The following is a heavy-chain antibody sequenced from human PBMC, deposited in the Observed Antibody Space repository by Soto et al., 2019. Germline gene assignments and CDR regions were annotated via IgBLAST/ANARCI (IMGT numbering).Heavy chain of an antibody. D-gene: IGHD2-2*01. V-gene: IGHV1-18*01. CDR1: GYTFTSYG. Sequence: GASVKVSCKASGYTFTSYGISWVRQAPGQGLEWMGWISAYNGNTNYAQKLQGRVTMTTDTSTSTAYMELRSLRSDDTAVYYCAGTAPEYQLLSPPDPWGQGTLVTVSS. J-gene: IGHJ5*02. CDR2: ISAYNGNT. CDR3: AGTAPEYQLLSPPDP.